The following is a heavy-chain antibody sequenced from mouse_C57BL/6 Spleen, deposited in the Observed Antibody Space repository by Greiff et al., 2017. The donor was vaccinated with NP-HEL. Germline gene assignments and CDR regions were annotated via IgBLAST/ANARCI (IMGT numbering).Heavy chain of an antibody. CDR1: GFTFSDYG. D-gene: IGHD4-1*01. Sequence: EVQRVESGGGLVKPGGSLKLSCAASGFTFSDYGMHWVRQAPEKGLEWVAYISSGSSTIYYADTVKGRFTISRDNAKNTLFLQMTSLRSEDTAMYYCARPLTASYAMDYGGQGTSVTVSS. CDR3: ARPLTASYAMDY. J-gene: IGHJ4*01. V-gene: IGHV5-17*01. CDR2: ISSGSSTI.